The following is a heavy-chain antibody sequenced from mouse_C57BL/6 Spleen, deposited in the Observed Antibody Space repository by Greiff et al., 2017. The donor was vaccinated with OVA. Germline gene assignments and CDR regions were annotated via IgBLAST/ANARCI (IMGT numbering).Heavy chain of an antibody. CDR1: GFAFTNYL. CDR2: INPGSGGT. J-gene: IGHJ3*01. V-gene: IGHV1-54*01. CDR3: ARQEDY. Sequence: QVQLQQSGAELVRPGTSVKVSCTASGFAFTNYLIEWVKQRPGQGLEWIGVINPGSGGTNYNEKFKGKATLTADKSSSTAYMQLSSLTSEDSAVYFCARQEDYWGQGTLVTVSA.